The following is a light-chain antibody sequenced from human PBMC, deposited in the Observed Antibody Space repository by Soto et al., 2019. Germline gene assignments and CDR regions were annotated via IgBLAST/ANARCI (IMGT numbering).Light chain of an antibody. CDR1: QSVSSY. CDR3: QQGSNWPRVT. Sequence: EIVLTQSPATLSLSPGERATLSCRDSQSVSSYLAWYQQKPGQAPRLLIYDASNRATGIPARFSGSGSGTDFTLAISSLEPEDFAVYYCQQGSNWPRVTGGPGPKVDIK. J-gene: IGKJ3*01. V-gene: IGKV3-11*01. CDR2: DAS.